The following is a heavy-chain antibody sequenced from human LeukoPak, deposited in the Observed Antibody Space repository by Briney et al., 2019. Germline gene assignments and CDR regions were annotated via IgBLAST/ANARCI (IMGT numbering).Heavy chain of an antibody. Sequence: ASVKVSCKTSGYSFTSYYIHWVRQAPGQGLEWMGWINPYSGGTNYAQKFQGRVTMTRDTSISTAYMELSRLRSDDTAVYYCAREGRGWAFDIWGQGTMVTVSS. CDR3: AREGRGWAFDI. CDR2: INPYSGGT. CDR1: GYSFTSYY. D-gene: IGHD2-15*01. J-gene: IGHJ3*02. V-gene: IGHV1-2*02.